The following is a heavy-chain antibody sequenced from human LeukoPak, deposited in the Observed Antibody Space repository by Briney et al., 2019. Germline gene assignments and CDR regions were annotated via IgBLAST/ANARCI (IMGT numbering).Heavy chain of an antibody. V-gene: IGHV1-2*02. J-gene: IGHJ4*02. CDR1: GYTFTGYY. CDR2: INPNSGGT. D-gene: IGHD6-19*01. Sequence: ASVKVSCKASGYTFTGYYMHWVRQAPGQGLERMGWINPNSGGTNYAQKFQGRVTMNRHTSISTDYMELSRLRSDDTAVYYCARDETIAVTGAKWGQGTLVTVSS. CDR3: ARDETIAVTGAK.